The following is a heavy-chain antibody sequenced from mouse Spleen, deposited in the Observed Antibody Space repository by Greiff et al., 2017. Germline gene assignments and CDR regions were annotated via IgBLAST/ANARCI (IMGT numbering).Heavy chain of an antibody. Sequence: QVQLQQPGAELVQPGASVKLSCTASGYTFTSYWMHWVKQRPGQGLEWIGMIHPNSGSTNYNETFKSKATLTVDKSSSTAYMQISSLTSEDDAVYYCARWGYGSGYDFDYWGQGTTLTVSS. CDR2: IHPNSGST. J-gene: IGHJ2*01. V-gene: IGHV1-64*01. CDR1: GYTFTSYW. D-gene: IGHD1-1*01. CDR3: ARWGYGSGYDFDY.